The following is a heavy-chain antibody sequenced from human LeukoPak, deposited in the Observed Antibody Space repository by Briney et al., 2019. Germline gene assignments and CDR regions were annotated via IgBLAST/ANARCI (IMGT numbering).Heavy chain of an antibody. J-gene: IGHJ4*02. CDR3: ARVSISLVRGTVITATFDY. Sequence: GASVKVSCKASDYPFTSYGISWVRQAPGQGLEWMGGINSHNSNTNYAQNLQDRVSMTTDTSTSTAFMELRGLRSDDTAVYYCARVSISLVRGTVITATFDYWGQGALVTVSS. CDR1: DYPFTSYG. D-gene: IGHD3-10*01. CDR2: INSHNSNT. V-gene: IGHV1-18*01.